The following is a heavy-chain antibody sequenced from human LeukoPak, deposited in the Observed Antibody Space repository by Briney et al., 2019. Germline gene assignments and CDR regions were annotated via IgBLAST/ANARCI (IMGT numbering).Heavy chain of an antibody. Sequence: SETLSLTCTVSGGSISKYYSSWIRQPAGEGLEWFGRVYTSGSTNYNPSLKSRVTISADTSKNQFSLILTSVTAGDTAVYYCARDGEVGGAMSRFDYWGEGTLVTVSS. V-gene: IGHV4-4*07. J-gene: IGHJ4*02. CDR2: VYTSGST. CDR1: GGSISKYY. CDR3: ARDGEVGGAMSRFDY. D-gene: IGHD1-26*01.